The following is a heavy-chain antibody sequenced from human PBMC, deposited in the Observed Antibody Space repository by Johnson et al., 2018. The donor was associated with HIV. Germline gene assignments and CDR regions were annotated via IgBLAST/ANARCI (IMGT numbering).Heavy chain of an antibody. CDR1: DFTSSNYW. Sequence: MLLVESGGGLVQPGGSLRLSCAAFDFTSSNYWMSWVRQAPGKGLEWVANINQDASEKSYADSVKGRFTISRDTANNSLSLQMSGLRADDTAVYYCVRETRDDAFDIWGQETMVTVSS. J-gene: IGHJ3*02. CDR2: INQDASEK. CDR3: VRETRDDAFDI. D-gene: IGHD4-11*01. V-gene: IGHV3-7*05.